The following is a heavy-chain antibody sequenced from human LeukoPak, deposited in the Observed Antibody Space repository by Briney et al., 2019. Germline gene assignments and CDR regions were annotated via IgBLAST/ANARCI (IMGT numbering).Heavy chain of an antibody. Sequence: SEPLSLTCTVSGGSISSYYWSWIRQPPGKGLEWIGYIYYSGSTNYNPSLKSRVTISVDTSKNQFSLKLSSVTAADTAVYYCAREIRRNKNWFDPWGQGTLVTVSS. CDR3: AREIRRNKNWFDP. CDR2: IYYSGST. D-gene: IGHD1-1*01. V-gene: IGHV4-59*01. CDR1: GGSISSYY. J-gene: IGHJ5*02.